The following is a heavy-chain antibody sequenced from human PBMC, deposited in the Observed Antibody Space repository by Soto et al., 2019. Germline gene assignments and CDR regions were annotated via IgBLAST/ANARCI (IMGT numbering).Heavy chain of an antibody. D-gene: IGHD5-18*01. Sequence: RSLTCAAYGGSFSGYYWSWIRQPPGKGLEWIGEINHSGSTNYNPSLKSRVTISVDTSKNQFSLKLSSVTAADTAVYYCARWGYRGGYYYYGMDVWGQGTTVTVSS. CDR2: INHSGST. J-gene: IGHJ6*02. CDR1: GGSFSGYY. CDR3: ARWGYRGGYYYYGMDV. V-gene: IGHV4-34*01.